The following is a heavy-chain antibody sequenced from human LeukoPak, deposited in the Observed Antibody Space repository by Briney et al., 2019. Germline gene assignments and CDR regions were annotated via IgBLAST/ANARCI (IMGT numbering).Heavy chain of an antibody. CDR2: ISYDGSNK. V-gene: IGHV3-30-3*01. Sequence: PGGSLRLSCAASGFTFSSYAMHWVRQAPGKGLEWVAVISYDGSNKYYADSVKGRFTISRDNSKNTLYLQMNSLRAEDTAVYYCAGAYSYGYRLPDYWGQGTLVTVSS. CDR3: AGAYSYGYRLPDY. D-gene: IGHD5-18*01. J-gene: IGHJ4*02. CDR1: GFTFSSYA.